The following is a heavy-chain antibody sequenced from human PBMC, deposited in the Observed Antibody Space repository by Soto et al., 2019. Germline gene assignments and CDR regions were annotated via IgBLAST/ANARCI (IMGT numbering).Heavy chain of an antibody. CDR2: IDPSDSYT. V-gene: IGHV5-10-1*01. CDR1: GYSFTSYW. CDR3: ARQGVLRYFDWLTPREP. Sequence: PGESLKISCKGSGYSFTSYWISWVRQMPGKGLEWMGRIDPSDSYTNYSPSFQGHVTISADKSISTAYLQWSSLKASDTAMYYCARQGVLRYFDWLTPREPWGQGTLVTAPQ. J-gene: IGHJ5*02. D-gene: IGHD3-9*01.